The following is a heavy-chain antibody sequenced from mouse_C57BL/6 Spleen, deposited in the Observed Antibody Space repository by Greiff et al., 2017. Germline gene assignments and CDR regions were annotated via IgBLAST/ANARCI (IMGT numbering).Heavy chain of an antibody. CDR1: GYAFSSSW. CDR3: ARELSFDY. Sequence: VQLQQSGPELVKPGASVKISCKASGYAFSSSWMNWVKQRPGKGLEWIGRIYPGDGDTKYNGKFKGKATLTADKSSSTAYMQLSSLTSEDSAVYFCARELSFDYWGQGTTLTVSS. CDR2: IYPGDGDT. D-gene: IGHD1-1*01. J-gene: IGHJ2*01. V-gene: IGHV1-82*01.